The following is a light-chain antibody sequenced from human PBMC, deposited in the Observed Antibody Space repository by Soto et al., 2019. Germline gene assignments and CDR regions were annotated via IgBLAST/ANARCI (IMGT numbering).Light chain of an antibody. CDR1: QSVSSS. CDR2: DTS. J-gene: IGKJ1*01. CDR3: QQYIDWPPGT. V-gene: IGKV3-15*01. Sequence: EIVVPQSPATLSVSPGERVTLSCRASQSVSSSLAWYHQRPGQAPRLLIYDTSTRAAGISARFSGSGSGTEFTLTISSLQSEDFAVYYGQQYIDWPPGTFGQGTAVEIK.